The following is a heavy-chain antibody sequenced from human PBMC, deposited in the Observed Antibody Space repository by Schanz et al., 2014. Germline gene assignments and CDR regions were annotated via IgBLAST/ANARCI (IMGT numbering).Heavy chain of an antibody. V-gene: IGHV3-23*04. D-gene: IGHD2-8*01. J-gene: IGHJ6*02. CDR3: TKDTIGYQKPIDV. CDR1: GFTFGNYA. CDR2: ISGSGSTT. Sequence: VQLVESGGGVVQPGGSLRLSCAASGFTFGNYALNWVRQAPGKGLEWVSTISGSGSTTYYADSVKGRFTISRDNSRNTLSLQMNSLRAEDTAVYYCTKDTIGYQKPIDVWGQGTTVTVSS.